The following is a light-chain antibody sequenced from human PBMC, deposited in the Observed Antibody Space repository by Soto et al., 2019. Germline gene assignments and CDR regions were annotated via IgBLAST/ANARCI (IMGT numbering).Light chain of an antibody. CDR2: GNN. CDR1: SSNIGAGYD. Sequence: QAVVTQPPSVSGAPGQRVTISCTGSSSNIGAGYDVHWYQQLPGTAPKLLIYGNNNRPSGVPDRFSGSKSGTSASLVITGLQAEDEGDYYCQSFDSGLTVVFGGGTKLTVL. V-gene: IGLV1-40*01. CDR3: QSFDSGLTVV. J-gene: IGLJ2*01.